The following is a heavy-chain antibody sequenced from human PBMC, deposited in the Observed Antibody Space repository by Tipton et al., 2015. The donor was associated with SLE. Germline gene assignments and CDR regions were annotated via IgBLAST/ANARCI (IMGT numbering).Heavy chain of an antibody. CDR2: IKQDGSEK. D-gene: IGHD6-19*01. CDR1: GFTFSSYW. V-gene: IGHV3-7*01. CDR3: ARRLSSGWYDGFDY. Sequence: SLRLSCAASGFTFSSYWMSWVRQAPGKGLEWVANIKQDGSEKYYVDSVKGRFTISRDNAKNSLYLQMNSLRAEDTAVYYCARRLSSGWYDGFDYWGQGTLVTVSS. J-gene: IGHJ4*02.